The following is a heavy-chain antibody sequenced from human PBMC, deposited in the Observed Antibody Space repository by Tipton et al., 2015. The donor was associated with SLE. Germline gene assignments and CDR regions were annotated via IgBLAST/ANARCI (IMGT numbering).Heavy chain of an antibody. J-gene: IGHJ5*02. V-gene: IGHV4-59*11. D-gene: IGHD2-15*01. CDR2: FYYSGNA. CDR1: GGSISSHY. CDR3: ARDGRGYCDNSGCSEYHWFDP. Sequence: TLSLTCTVSGGSISSHYLTWIRQPPRKGLEWSGYFYYSGNAKYNPSLKSRVTISLDTSRTQFSLKLSSVTAADTAVYYCARDGRGYCDNSGCSEYHWFDPWGQGTLVTVSS.